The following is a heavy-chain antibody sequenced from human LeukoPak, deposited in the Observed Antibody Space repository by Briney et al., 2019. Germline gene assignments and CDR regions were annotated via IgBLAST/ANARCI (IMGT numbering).Heavy chain of an antibody. J-gene: IGHJ4*02. CDR3: ASYLYWWSALGY. Sequence: AGGSLRLPCAAPGPTLSDYWMTWVRQAPGKGRGWVANIKRDGSEKYYVDSVRGRFTISRDNAKNSLYLQMNSLRVEDTAVYYCASYLYWWSALGYWGQGTLVTVSS. CDR1: GPTLSDYW. V-gene: IGHV3-7*01. CDR2: IKRDGSEK. D-gene: IGHD2-8*02.